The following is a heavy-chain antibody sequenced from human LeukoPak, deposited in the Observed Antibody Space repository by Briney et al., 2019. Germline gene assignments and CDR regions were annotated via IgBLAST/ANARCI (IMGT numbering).Heavy chain of an antibody. J-gene: IGHJ4*02. V-gene: IGHV4-31*03. Sequence: SETLSLTCTVSGGSFNSGGSYWSWIRQHPGKGLEWIGYISYSGSTYYSPSLKSRITISVDTSKNQFSLKLSPVTAADTAVYYCARIDTGGADCWGQGTLVTVSS. CDR3: ARIDTGGADC. D-gene: IGHD2-8*02. CDR1: GGSFNSGGSY. CDR2: ISYSGST.